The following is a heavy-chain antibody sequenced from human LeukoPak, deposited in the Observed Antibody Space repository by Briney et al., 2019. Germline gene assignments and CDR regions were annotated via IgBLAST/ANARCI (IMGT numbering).Heavy chain of an antibody. Sequence: SETLSLTRTVSGGSISSYYWSWIRQPPGKGLEWIGYIYYSGSTNYNPSLKSRVTISVDTSKNQFSLKLSSVTAADTAVYYCAKIVTVWYFDLWGRGTLVTVSS. V-gene: IGHV4-59*08. D-gene: IGHD1-26*01. CDR2: IYYSGST. J-gene: IGHJ2*01. CDR3: AKIVTVWYFDL. CDR1: GGSISSYY.